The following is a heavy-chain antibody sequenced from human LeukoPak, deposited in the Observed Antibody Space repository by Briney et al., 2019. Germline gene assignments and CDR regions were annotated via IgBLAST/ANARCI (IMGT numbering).Heavy chain of an antibody. CDR2: IYYSGST. J-gene: IGHJ4*02. Sequence: SETLSLTCTVSGGSISSYYWSWIRQPPGKGLEWIGYIYYSGSTNYNPSLKSRVTISVDTSKNQFSLKLSSVTAADTAVYYCASRGYSYGYGSYFDYWGQGTLVTVSS. CDR3: ASRGYSYGYGSYFDY. D-gene: IGHD5-18*01. V-gene: IGHV4-59*12. CDR1: GGSISSYY.